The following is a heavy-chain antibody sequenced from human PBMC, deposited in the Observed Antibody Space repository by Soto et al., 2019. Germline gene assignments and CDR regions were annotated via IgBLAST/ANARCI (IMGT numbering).Heavy chain of an antibody. Sequence: SQTLSLTCAISGDSVSSNSAAWNWIRQSPSRGLEWLGRTYYRSKWYNDYAVSVKSRITINPDTSKNQFSLQLNSVTPADTAVYYCARAGLRERITIFGVVIIPENTPGSFDYWGQGTLVTVSS. V-gene: IGHV6-1*01. CDR1: GDSVSSNSAA. CDR2: TYYRSKWYN. D-gene: IGHD3-3*01. J-gene: IGHJ4*02. CDR3: ARAGLRERITIFGVVIIPENTPGSFDY.